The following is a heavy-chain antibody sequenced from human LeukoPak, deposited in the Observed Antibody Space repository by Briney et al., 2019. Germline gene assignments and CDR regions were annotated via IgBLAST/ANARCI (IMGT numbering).Heavy chain of an antibody. J-gene: IGHJ4*02. V-gene: IGHV3-30*02. CDR1: GFTYNTHG. Sequence: QAGGSLRLSCAASGFTYNTHGMHWIRQAPGKGLEWVAFIWSNGVNKYHANSVEGRFTISRDNSKNTLYLQMNSLRAEDTAVYYCAKDPDDLSGSYRDYWGQGTLVTVSS. D-gene: IGHD1-26*01. CDR2: IWSNGVNK. CDR3: AKDPDDLSGSYRDY.